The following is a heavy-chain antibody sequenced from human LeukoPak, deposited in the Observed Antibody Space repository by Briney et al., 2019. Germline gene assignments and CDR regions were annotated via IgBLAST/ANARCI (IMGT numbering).Heavy chain of an antibody. V-gene: IGHV5-51*01. CDR3: ARQNDYGGVYFDY. J-gene: IGHJ4*02. D-gene: IGHD4-23*01. Sequence: KPGESLKISCQGSGYSFTSYWIGWVRQMPGEGLQWMGIIYPGDSDTRYSPPFRGQVTISADKSISTAYLQWSSLKASDTAMYYCARQNDYGGVYFDYWGQGTLVTVSS. CDR1: GYSFTSYW. CDR2: IYPGDSDT.